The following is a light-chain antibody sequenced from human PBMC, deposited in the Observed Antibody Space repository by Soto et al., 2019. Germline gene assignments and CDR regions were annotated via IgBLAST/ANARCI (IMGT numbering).Light chain of an antibody. CDR3: QQRNNWPLT. Sequence: EIVMTQSPATLSLSPGDRATLSCRASQFMSSNYLSWYQQKPGQAPRLLIYGASTRATGIPDRFSGSGSETDFTLTISSLQSEDFAVYYCQQRNNWPLTFGPGTRLEI. V-gene: IGKV3D-7*01. CDR1: QFMSSNY. CDR2: GAS. J-gene: IGKJ5*01.